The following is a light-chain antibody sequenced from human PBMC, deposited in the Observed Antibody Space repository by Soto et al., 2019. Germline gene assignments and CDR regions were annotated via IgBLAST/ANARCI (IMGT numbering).Light chain of an antibody. CDR1: QSVDIN. CDR2: GAS. CDR3: QQYRNWPRT. Sequence: EKVLTLSPCTLSVSTGDRVTLSCRASQSVDINLAWYQQRAGQAPRLLVYGASTKATDMPGRFSGRGSGTEFTLTINNLQSEDFAVYYCQQYRNWPRTFGQGTKVDIK. V-gene: IGKV3-15*01. J-gene: IGKJ1*01.